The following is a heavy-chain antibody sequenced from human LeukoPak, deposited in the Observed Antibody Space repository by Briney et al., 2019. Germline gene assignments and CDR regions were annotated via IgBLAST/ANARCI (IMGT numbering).Heavy chain of an antibody. V-gene: IGHV4-59*08. CDR2: ISDIGSI. Sequence: PSETLSLTCTVSGGSISSYYWSRIRQPPGKGLEWIAYISDIGSINYNPSLESRVTISLDTSKNQFSLKLSSVTAADTAVYYCAGHHPRNTVDFWGQGTLVTVSS. J-gene: IGHJ4*02. CDR3: AGHHPRNTVDF. CDR1: GGSISSYY. D-gene: IGHD2/OR15-2a*01.